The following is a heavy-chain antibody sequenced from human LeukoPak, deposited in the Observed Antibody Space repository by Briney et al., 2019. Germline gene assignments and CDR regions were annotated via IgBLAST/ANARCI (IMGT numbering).Heavy chain of an antibody. J-gene: IGHJ3*02. CDR3: ARVFRSGWFPGPFDI. CDR1: GYTFTNYA. D-gene: IGHD6-19*01. V-gene: IGHV7-4-1*02. CDR2: INTNTGNP. Sequence: GASVKVFCKASGYTFTNYAMNWVRQAPGQGLEWMGWINTNTGNPTYAQGFTGRFVFSLDTSVSTAYLQISSLKAEDTAVHYCARVFRSGWFPGPFDIWGQGTMVTVSS.